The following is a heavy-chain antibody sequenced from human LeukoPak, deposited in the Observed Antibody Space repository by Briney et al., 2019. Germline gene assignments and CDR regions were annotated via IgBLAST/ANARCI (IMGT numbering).Heavy chain of an antibody. D-gene: IGHD6-19*01. J-gene: IGHJ4*02. V-gene: IGHV3-9*01. CDR3: AKGPSGWSYFDY. CDR1: GFTFDDYA. CDR2: ISWNSGSI. Sequence: GGSLRLSCAASGFTFDDYAMHWVRQAPGKGLEWVSGISWNSGSIGYADSVKGRFTISRDNAKSSLYLQMNSLRAEDTALYYCAKGPSGWSYFDYWGQGTLVTVSS.